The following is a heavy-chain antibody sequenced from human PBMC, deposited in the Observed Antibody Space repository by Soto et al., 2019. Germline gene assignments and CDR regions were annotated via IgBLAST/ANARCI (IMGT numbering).Heavy chain of an antibody. Sequence: PGESLKISCKGSGYSFTSYWIGWVRQMPGKGLEWMGIIYPGDSDTRYSPSFQGQVTISADKSISTAYLQWSSLKASDTAMYYCARRYCSGSSCSSLKYYYYMDVWGKGTTVTVSS. CDR3: ARRYCSGSSCSSLKYYYYMDV. V-gene: IGHV5-51*01. CDR2: IYPGDSDT. J-gene: IGHJ6*03. D-gene: IGHD2-15*01. CDR1: GYSFTSYW.